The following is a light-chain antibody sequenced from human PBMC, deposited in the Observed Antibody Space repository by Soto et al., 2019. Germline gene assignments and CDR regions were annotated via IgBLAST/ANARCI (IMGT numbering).Light chain of an antibody. V-gene: IGKV3-15*01. CDR1: QSVSSN. Sequence: EIVLTQSPAPLSVSPGERATLSCRASQSVSSNLAWYQQKPGQAPSILIYGASTRATGVPARFSGSGSGTEFTLTISSLITDDSAVYYCQQYNGWPTLGQGTKVDIK. CDR2: GAS. CDR3: QQYNGWPT. J-gene: IGKJ1*01.